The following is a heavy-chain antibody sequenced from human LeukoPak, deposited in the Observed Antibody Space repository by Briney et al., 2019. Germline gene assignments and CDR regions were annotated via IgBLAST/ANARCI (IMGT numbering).Heavy chain of an antibody. V-gene: IGHV4-31*03. D-gene: IGHD3-22*01. CDR1: GGSISSGGYY. CDR3: ARANYYDSTGYLPVVYPSDF. CDR2: IYYSGST. Sequence: SETLSLTCTVSGGSISSGGYYWSWIRQHPGKGLEWIGYIYYSGSTYYNPSLKSRVTISVDTSKNQFSLKLSSVTAADTAVYYCARANYYDSTGYLPVVYPSDFWGQGTLVTVSS. J-gene: IGHJ4*02.